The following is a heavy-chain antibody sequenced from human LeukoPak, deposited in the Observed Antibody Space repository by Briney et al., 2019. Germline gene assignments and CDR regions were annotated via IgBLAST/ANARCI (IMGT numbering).Heavy chain of an antibody. CDR2: ISYDGSDK. Sequence: GGSLRLSCAASGFTFSSYTMHWVCQAPGKGLEWVASISYDGSDKYYADSEKGRFTISRDNSKNTLYLQMNSLRAEDTAVYYCAKIRLAYSSSWHPFDYWGQGTLVTVSS. CDR1: GFTFSSYT. V-gene: IGHV3-30*04. CDR3: AKIRLAYSSSWHPFDY. D-gene: IGHD6-13*01. J-gene: IGHJ4*02.